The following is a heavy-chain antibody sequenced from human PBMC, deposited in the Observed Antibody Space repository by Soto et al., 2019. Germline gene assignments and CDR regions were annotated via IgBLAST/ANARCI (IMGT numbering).Heavy chain of an antibody. CDR3: ARGNNRLLQLWYFDL. Sequence: QVQLVQSGAEVKKPGSSVKVSCKASGGTFSNYPISWVRQAPGQGLEWMGGIIPIFGTVNYAQKFKGRVTITADESTSTAYMELSSLRAEDTAVYYCARGNNRLLQLWYFDLWGRGTLVTVSA. V-gene: IGHV1-69*12. CDR1: GGTFSNYP. D-gene: IGHD5-12*01. J-gene: IGHJ2*01. CDR2: IIPIFGTV.